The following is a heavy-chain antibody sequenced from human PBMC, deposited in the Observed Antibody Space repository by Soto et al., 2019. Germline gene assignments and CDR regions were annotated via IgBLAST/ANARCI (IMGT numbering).Heavy chain of an antibody. Sequence: QVYLHQSGPGLVKPSGTLSLTCAVSGDSISSTHWWTWVRQTPEKGLEWIGEVYHSGSTSYNPSLKSRVTISVDKSNNQFSLKLTSVTAADTAVYYCATLPPRIVVTVLPIPTWGQGTLVSVSS. CDR2: VYHSGST. D-gene: IGHD2-21*01. J-gene: IGHJ5*02. V-gene: IGHV4-4*02. CDR3: ATLPPRIVVTVLPIPT. CDR1: GDSISSTHW.